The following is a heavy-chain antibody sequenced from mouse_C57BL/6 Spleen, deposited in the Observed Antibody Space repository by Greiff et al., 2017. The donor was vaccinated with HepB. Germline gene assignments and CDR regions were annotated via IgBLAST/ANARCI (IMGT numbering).Heavy chain of an antibody. J-gene: IGHJ1*03. V-gene: IGHV3-1*01. Sequence: VQLQQSGPGMVKPSQSLSLTCTVTGYSITSGYDWHWIRHFPGNKLEWMGYISYSGSTNYNPSLKSRISITHDTSKNHFFLKLNSVTTEDTATYYCARGGLLRPWYFDVWGTGTTVTVSS. D-gene: IGHD2-3*01. CDR2: ISYSGST. CDR3: ARGGLLRPWYFDV. CDR1: GYSITSGYD.